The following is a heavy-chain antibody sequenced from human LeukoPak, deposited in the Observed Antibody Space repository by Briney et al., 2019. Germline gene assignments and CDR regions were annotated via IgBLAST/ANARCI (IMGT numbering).Heavy chain of an antibody. CDR2: ISAYNGNT. D-gene: IGHD3-22*01. V-gene: IGHV1-18*01. J-gene: IGHJ3*02. CDR3: ARRYYDSSGYYYVGHAFDI. Sequence: ASVKVSCKASGYTFTSYGISWVRQAPGQGLEWMGWISAYNGNTNYAQKLQGRVTMTTDTSTSTAYMELRSLRSDDTAVYYCARRYYDSSGYYYVGHAFDIWGQGTMVTVSS. CDR1: GYTFTSYG.